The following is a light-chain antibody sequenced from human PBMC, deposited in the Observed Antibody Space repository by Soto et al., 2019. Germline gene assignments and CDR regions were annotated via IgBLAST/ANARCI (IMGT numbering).Light chain of an antibody. CDR2: DAS. J-gene: IGKJ5*01. Sequence: EIVLTQSPATLSLSPGERATLSCRASQSVSSYLGWYQQKPGQAPRLLIYDASNRATGIPARFSGSGSGTDFTLTISGLEPADLGVYYCQQRHNWPITFGQGTRLEIK. V-gene: IGKV3-11*01. CDR1: QSVSSY. CDR3: QQRHNWPIT.